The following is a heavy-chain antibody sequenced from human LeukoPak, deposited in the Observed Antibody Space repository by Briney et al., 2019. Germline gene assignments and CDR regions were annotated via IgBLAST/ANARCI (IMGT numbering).Heavy chain of an antibody. CDR3: ARDSTIHYFDSSAYNFDY. V-gene: IGHV4-4*07. D-gene: IGHD3-22*01. CDR2: IYTSGST. Sequence: SETLSLTCTVSGGSISSYYWSWIRQPAGKGLEWIGRIYTSGSTNHNPSLKSRVTISVDKSKNQFSLKLRSVTAADTAVYYCARDSTIHYFDSSAYNFDYWGQGTLVTVSS. CDR1: GGSISSYY. J-gene: IGHJ4*02.